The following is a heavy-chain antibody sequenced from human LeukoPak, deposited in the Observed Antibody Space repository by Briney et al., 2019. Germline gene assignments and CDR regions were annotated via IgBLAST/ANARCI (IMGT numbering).Heavy chain of an antibody. J-gene: IGHJ4*02. CDR1: GFTFSDYY. Sequence: GGSLRLSCAASGFTFSDYYMSWIRQAPGKGLEGGSYISSSGSTIYYADSVKGRFTISRDNAKNSLYLQMNSLRAEDTAVYYCARDYPAYYDFWSGYNDYWGQGTLATVSS. V-gene: IGHV3-11*01. CDR3: ARDYPAYYDFWSGYNDY. CDR2: ISSSGSTI. D-gene: IGHD3-3*01.